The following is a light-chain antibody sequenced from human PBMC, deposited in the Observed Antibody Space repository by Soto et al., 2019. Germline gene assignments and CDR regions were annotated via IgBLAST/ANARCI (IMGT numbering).Light chain of an antibody. Sequence: ELVMTQSPTTLSVSPGQRGTLSCRASQSVSSHLACYQQQPRQAPRLHIYGASTSATGIPARIIGSGSCADYSLIISRLEPQDFSVYYCQQYGSTPSWTFGQGTKVDIK. CDR2: GAS. V-gene: IGKV3-15*01. CDR3: QQYGSTPSWT. J-gene: IGKJ1*01. CDR1: QSVSSH.